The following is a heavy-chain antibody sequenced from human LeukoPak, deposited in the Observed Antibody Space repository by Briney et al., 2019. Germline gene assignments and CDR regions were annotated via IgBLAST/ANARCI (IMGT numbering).Heavy chain of an antibody. CDR3: HRYDILTGYGMDV. CDR2: ISSNGGST. D-gene: IGHD3-9*01. CDR1: GFTFSSYG. Sequence: PGGSLRLSCAASGFTFSSYGMHWVRQAPGKGLEYVSAISSNGGSTYYADSVKGRFTISRDNSKNTLYLQMSSLRAEDTAVYYCHRYDILTGYGMDVWGKGTTVTVSS. J-gene: IGHJ6*04. V-gene: IGHV3-64D*06.